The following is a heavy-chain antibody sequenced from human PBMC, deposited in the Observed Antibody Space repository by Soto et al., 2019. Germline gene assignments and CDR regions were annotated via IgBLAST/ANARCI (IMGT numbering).Heavy chain of an antibody. D-gene: IGHD2-8*01. V-gene: IGHV4-61*03. Sequence: WTWIRQPPGKGLEWIGYVYSSGGTNYNPSLKSRVIMSVDTSKNHFSLKLNYVTTADTAMYYCARMGPLYATTYWYFDLWGRGTLVTVSS. CDR2: VYSSGGT. CDR3: ARMGPLYATTYWYFDL. J-gene: IGHJ2*01.